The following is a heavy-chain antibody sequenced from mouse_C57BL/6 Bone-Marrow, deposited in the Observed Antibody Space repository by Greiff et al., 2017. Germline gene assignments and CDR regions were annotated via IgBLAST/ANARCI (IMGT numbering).Heavy chain of an antibody. CDR2: INPSTGGT. Sequence: VQLKQSGPELVKPGASVKISCKASGYSFTGYYMNWVKQSPEKSLEWIGEINPSTGGTTYNQKFKAKATLTVDKSSSTAYMQLKSLTSEDSAVYYCAISPLLYDYDAPFAYWGQGTLVTVSA. J-gene: IGHJ3*01. CDR1: GYSFTGYY. CDR3: AISPLLYDYDAPFAY. D-gene: IGHD2-4*01. V-gene: IGHV1-42*01.